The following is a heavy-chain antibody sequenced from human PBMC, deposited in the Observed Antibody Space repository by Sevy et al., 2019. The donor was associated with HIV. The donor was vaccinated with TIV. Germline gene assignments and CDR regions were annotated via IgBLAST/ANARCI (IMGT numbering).Heavy chain of an antibody. D-gene: IGHD4-4*01. V-gene: IGHV3-23*01. J-gene: IGHJ4*02. CDR1: GFTFSSYA. CDR3: ATHYSGRGFDY. CDR2: ISGSGGST. Sequence: GGSLRLSCAASGFTFSSYAMSWVRQAPGKGLEWVSAISGSGGSTYYADSVKGRFTISRDNSKNTLYLQMNSLRAEDTAVSYCATHYSGRGFDYWGQGTLVTVSS.